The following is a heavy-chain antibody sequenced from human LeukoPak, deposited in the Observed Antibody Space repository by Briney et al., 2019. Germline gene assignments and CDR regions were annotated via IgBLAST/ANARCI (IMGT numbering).Heavy chain of an antibody. CDR1: GGSISSSSYY. CDR3: ARTGRGSRTIDY. J-gene: IGHJ4*02. V-gene: IGHV4-39*01. CDR2: IYYSGST. Sequence: PSETLSLTCTVSGGSISSSSYYWGWNRQPPGKGLEWIGSIYYSGSTYYNPSLKSRVTISVDTSKNQFSLKLSSVTAADTAVYYCARTGRGSRTIDYWGQGTLVTVSS. D-gene: IGHD2-15*01.